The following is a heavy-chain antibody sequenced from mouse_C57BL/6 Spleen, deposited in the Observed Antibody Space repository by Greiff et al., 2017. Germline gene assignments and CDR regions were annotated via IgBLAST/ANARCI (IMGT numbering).Heavy chain of an antibody. CDR3: TTYGSSYVGFAY. Sequence: VQLQQSGAELVRPGASVKLSCTASGFNIKDDYMHWVKQRPEQGLEWIGWIDPENGDTEYASKFQGKATITADTSSNTAYLQLSSLTSEDTAVYYCTTYGSSYVGFAYWGQGTLVTVSA. D-gene: IGHD1-1*02. J-gene: IGHJ3*01. V-gene: IGHV14-4*01. CDR2: IDPENGDT. CDR1: GFNIKDDY.